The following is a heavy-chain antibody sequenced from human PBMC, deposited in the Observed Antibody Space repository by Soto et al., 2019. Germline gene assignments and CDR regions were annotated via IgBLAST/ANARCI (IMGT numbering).Heavy chain of an antibody. CDR1: GFTFSTYE. D-gene: IGHD4-17*01. CDR3: ARGASGDYGYYFDY. Sequence: EVQLVESGGGLVQPGGSLRLSCAASGFTFSTYEMHWVRQAPGKGLEWILYISRGVTTIYYADSVKGRFTISRDSAKNSLYLQMNSLRAEDTAVYYCARGASGDYGYYFDYWGQGTLVTVSS. CDR2: ISRGVTTI. J-gene: IGHJ4*02. V-gene: IGHV3-48*03.